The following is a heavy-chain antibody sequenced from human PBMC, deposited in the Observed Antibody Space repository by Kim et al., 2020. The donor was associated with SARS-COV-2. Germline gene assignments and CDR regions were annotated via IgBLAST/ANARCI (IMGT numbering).Heavy chain of an antibody. CDR3: ARGACGDDSFDY. V-gene: IGHV1-18*04. D-gene: IGHD2-21*02. CDR1: GYIFTSYG. Sequence: ASVKVSCKACGYIFTSYGFSWVRQAPGQGLEWLGWISARDGNTKYGQKVQGRVIMTTDTSTNTAYMELWSLRSDDTAMYYCARGACGDDSFDYWGQGTLVTVSS. CDR2: ISARDGNT. J-gene: IGHJ4*02.